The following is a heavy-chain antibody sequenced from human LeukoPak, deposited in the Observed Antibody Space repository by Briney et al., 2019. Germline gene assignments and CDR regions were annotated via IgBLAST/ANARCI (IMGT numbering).Heavy chain of an antibody. CDR1: GFTFSSYA. J-gene: IGHJ6*02. CDR2: ISSDGGST. Sequence: GGSLRLSCSASGFTFSSYAMHWVRQAPGKGLEYVSAISSDGGSTYYANSVKGRFTISRDNSKNTLYLQMGSLRAEDMAVYYCVNYGMDVWGQGTTVTVSS. V-gene: IGHV3-64*01. CDR3: VNYGMDV.